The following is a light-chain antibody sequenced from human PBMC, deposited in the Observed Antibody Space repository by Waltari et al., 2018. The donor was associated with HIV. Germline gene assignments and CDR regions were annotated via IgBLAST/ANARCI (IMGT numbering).Light chain of an antibody. V-gene: IGLV1-47*01. CDR1: NSHIGRNY. Sequence: QSGLTQPPSPSGTPGQRLTIPCSATNSHIGRNYVFSYRQVPGTAPSLLVYRTDQRPSGVVDRFAGSRSGASASLVIGGLRVEDEADYYCASWDDGLSGHVFGGGTTVSV. CDR2: RTD. J-gene: IGLJ1*01. CDR3: ASWDDGLSGHV.